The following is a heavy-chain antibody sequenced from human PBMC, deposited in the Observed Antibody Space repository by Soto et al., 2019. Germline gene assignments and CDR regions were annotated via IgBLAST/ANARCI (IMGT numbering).Heavy chain of an antibody. CDR2: IYHSGST. CDR3: AREYYYDSSGYYSSGGFQH. J-gene: IGHJ1*01. Sequence: QLQLQESGSGLVKPSQTLSLTCAVSGGSISSGGYSWSWIRQPPGKGLEWIGYIYHSGSTYYNPSXXSRVTISVDTXXNXVXXKLSSLTAADTAVYYCAREYYYDSSGYYSSGGFQHWGQGTLVTVSS. CDR1: GGSISSGGYS. D-gene: IGHD3-22*01. V-gene: IGHV4-30-2*01.